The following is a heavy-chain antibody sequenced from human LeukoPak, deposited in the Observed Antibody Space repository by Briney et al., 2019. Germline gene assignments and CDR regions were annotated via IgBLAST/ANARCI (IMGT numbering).Heavy chain of an antibody. CDR2: ISSSSSTI. CDR3: ARGGDYYVDY. CDR1: GFTFSSYS. J-gene: IGHJ4*02. Sequence: GGSLRLSCAASGFTFSSYSMNWVRQAPGKGLEWVSYISSSSSTIYYADSVKGRFTISRDNAKNSLYLRMNSLRAEDTAVYYCARGGDYYVDYGAQGPLATVSS. V-gene: IGHV3-48*04. D-gene: IGHD3-10*02.